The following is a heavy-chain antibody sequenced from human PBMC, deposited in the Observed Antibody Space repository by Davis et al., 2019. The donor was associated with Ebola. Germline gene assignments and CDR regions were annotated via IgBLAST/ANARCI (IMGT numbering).Heavy chain of an antibody. CDR3: ARGWLRAGMDV. D-gene: IGHD5-18*01. Sequence: PSETLSLTCDISGDSVSSNSGAWNWIMQSPSSGLEWLGRTYYSSKWYNDYAVSVKSRITINPDTSKNQFSLQLNSVTPEDTALYYCARGWLRAGMDVWGEGTTVTVSS. V-gene: IGHV6-1*01. J-gene: IGHJ6*04. CDR1: GDSVSSNSGA. CDR2: TYYSSKWYN.